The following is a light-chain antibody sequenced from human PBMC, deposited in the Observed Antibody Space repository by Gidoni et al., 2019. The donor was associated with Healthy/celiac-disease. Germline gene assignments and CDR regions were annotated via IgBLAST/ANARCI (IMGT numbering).Light chain of an antibody. J-gene: IGLJ1*01. CDR2: GNS. Sequence: QSVLTQPPSVSGAPWQRVPISCTGSSSNIGAGYDVHWYQQLPGTAPKLLIYGNSNRLSGVPDRFSGSKSGTSASLAITGLQAEDEADYYCQSYDSSLSGYVFGTGTKVTVL. CDR3: QSYDSSLSGYV. V-gene: IGLV1-40*01. CDR1: SSNIGAGYD.